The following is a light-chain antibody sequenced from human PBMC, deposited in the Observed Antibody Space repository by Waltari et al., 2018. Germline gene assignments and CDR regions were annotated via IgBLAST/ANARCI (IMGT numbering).Light chain of an antibody. CDR3: QQYHHYWT. CDR2: KAS. CDR1: ESINSW. V-gene: IGKV1-5*03. J-gene: IGKJ1*01. Sequence: DIQMTQSPSTLSASIGDRVTITCRASESINSWLAWFQQRPGEAPKLLISKASTLESGVPSRFSASGSGTEFTLTISSLQPDDFVTYYCQQYHHYWTFGQGTKVEMK.